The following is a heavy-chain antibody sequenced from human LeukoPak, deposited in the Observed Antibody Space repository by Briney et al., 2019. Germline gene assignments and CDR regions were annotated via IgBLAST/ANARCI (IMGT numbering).Heavy chain of an antibody. CDR1: GFTFNNYA. D-gene: IGHD2-2*01. J-gene: IGHJ4*02. CDR2: ISVSGGST. V-gene: IGHV3-23*01. Sequence: GGSLRLSCAASGFTFNNYAMSWVRQAPGKGLDWVSGISVSGGSTYYADSMKGRFTISRDNSKNTLYLQMNSLRVEDTGVYYCASGDCSSASCMGYWGQGTLVTVSS. CDR3: ASGDCSSASCMGY.